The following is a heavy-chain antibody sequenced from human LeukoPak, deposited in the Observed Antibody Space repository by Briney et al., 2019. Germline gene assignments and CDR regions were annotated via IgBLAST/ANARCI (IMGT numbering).Heavy chain of an antibody. CDR3: ARVLTAMVTLLDY. D-gene: IGHD5-18*01. J-gene: IGHJ4*02. CDR1: GFTFSSFW. CDR2: IKQDGSEK. Sequence: GGSLRLSCAASGFTFSSFWMTWVRQAPGKGLEWVANIKQDGSEKYYVDSVKGRFTISRDNAKNSLYLQMNSLRAEDTAVYYCARVLTAMVTLLDYWGQGTLVTVSS. V-gene: IGHV3-7*01.